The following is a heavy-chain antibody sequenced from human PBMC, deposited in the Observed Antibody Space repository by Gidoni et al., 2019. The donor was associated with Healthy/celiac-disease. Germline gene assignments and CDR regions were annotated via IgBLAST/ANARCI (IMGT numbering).Heavy chain of an antibody. CDR1: GGSLSSGGYY. Sequence: QVQLQESGPGLVKPSQTLSLPCTVSGGSLSSGGYYWSWIRQHPGKGLEWIGYIYYSGSTYYNPSLKSRVTISVDTSKNQFSLKLSSVTAADTAVYYCARVSTISSLVDYWGQGTLVTVSS. CDR2: IYYSGST. D-gene: IGHD1-26*01. V-gene: IGHV4-31*03. CDR3: ARVSTISSLVDY. J-gene: IGHJ4*02.